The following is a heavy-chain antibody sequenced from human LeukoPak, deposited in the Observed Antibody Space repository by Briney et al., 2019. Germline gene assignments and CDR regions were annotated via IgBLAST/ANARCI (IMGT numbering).Heavy chain of an antibody. D-gene: IGHD4-11*01. V-gene: IGHV4-34*01. CDR2: INHSGST. CDR1: GGSFSGYY. Sequence: PSETLSLTCAVYGGSFSGYYWSWIRQPPGKGLEWIGEINHSGSTNYNPSLKSRVTISVDMSKNQFSLTLSSVTAADTAVCYCTRAHSHTFDMWGQGTMVTVSS. J-gene: IGHJ3*02. CDR3: TRAHSHTFDM.